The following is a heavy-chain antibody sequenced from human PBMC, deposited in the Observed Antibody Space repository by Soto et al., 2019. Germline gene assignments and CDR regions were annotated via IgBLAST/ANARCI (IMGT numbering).Heavy chain of an antibody. J-gene: IGHJ6*02. D-gene: IGHD3-9*01. CDR3: AGVYYDILTGYFKPYYYGMDV. V-gene: IGHV1-69*06. CDR2: IIPIFGTA. Sequence: SSVKVAFKASGVTFISYAISWARQSPGQGLEWMGGIIPIFGTANYAQKFQGRVTITADKSTSTAYMELSSLRSEDTAVYYCAGVYYDILTGYFKPYYYGMDVWGQGTTVTVSS. CDR1: GVTFISYA.